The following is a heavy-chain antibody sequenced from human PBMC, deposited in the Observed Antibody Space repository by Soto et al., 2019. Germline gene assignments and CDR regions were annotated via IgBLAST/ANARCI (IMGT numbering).Heavy chain of an antibody. D-gene: IGHD4-4*01. Sequence: DVQLLETGGGLVQPGGSLRLSCATSGFTFSSYAMSWVRQAPGKGLEWVSAISSSGVSSYHADSVKGRFTISRDDSKNTLYLQMNSQRAEDTAIYYCAKEANPSTVNQDYDYWGQGTLVTVSS. V-gene: IGHV3-23*01. CDR2: ISSSGVSS. CDR3: AKEANPSTVNQDYDY. CDR1: GFTFSSYA. J-gene: IGHJ4*02.